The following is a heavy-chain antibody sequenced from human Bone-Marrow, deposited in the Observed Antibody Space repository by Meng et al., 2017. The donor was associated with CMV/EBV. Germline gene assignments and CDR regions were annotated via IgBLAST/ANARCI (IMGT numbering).Heavy chain of an antibody. Sequence: QGPLRQGGAGLWKPPETTSLTCAVYGGSFSGYYWSWIRQHPGKGLEWIGEINHSGSTNYNPSLKRRVTISVDTSKNQFSLKLSSVTAADTAVDYCARAQAVAGRFCVYWGQGTLVTVSS. J-gene: IGHJ4*02. CDR3: ARAQAVAGRFCVY. CDR1: GGSFSGYY. V-gene: IGHV4-34*01. CDR2: INHSGST. D-gene: IGHD6-19*01.